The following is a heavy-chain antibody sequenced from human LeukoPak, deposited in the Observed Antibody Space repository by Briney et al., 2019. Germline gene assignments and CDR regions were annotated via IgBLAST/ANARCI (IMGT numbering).Heavy chain of an antibody. J-gene: IGHJ3*02. CDR1: GFTFSSYG. D-gene: IGHD6-19*01. Sequence: GGSLRLSCAASGFTFSSYGMSWVRQAPGKGLEWVSAISGSGGSTYYADSVKGRFTISRDNSKNTLYLQMNSLRAEDTALYYCARVRPGQWLLRDAFDIWGQGTMVTVSS. CDR3: ARVRPGQWLLRDAFDI. V-gene: IGHV3-23*01. CDR2: ISGSGGST.